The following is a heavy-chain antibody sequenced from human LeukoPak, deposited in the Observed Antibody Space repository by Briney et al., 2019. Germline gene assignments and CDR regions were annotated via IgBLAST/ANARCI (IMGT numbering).Heavy chain of an antibody. CDR2: ISGSGGST. CDR3: ARSRSGIAAAVDDRNWFDP. CDR1: GFTFSSYA. V-gene: IGHV3-23*01. J-gene: IGHJ5*02. Sequence: GGSLRLSCAASGFTFSSYAMSWVRQAPGKGLEWVSAISGSGGSTYYADSVKGRFTISRDNSKNTLYLQMNSLRAEDTAVYYCARSRSGIAAAVDDRNWFDPWGQGTLVTVSS. D-gene: IGHD6-13*01.